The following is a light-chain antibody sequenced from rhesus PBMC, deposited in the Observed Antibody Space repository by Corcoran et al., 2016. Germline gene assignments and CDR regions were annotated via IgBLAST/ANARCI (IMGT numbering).Light chain of an antibody. V-gene: IGKV1-22*01. CDR2: KAS. J-gene: IGKJ4*01. CDR1: QSFSSW. CDR3: QQYSSSPLT. Sequence: DIQMTQSPSSLSASVGDTVTITCRASQSFSSWLAWYQQKPGQAPKLLIDKASTLQSGVPSRFSGSGSGTDFTLTISSLQSEDFATYYCQQYSSSPLTFGGGTKVEIK.